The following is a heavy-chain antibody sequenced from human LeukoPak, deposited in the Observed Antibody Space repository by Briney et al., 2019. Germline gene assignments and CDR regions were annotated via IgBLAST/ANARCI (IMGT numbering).Heavy chain of an antibody. J-gene: IGHJ1*01. CDR1: GGSITTYY. V-gene: IGHV4-59*01. CDR3: ARVRGTFETD. CDR2: LYYIGST. D-gene: IGHD2/OR15-2a*01. Sequence: SETLSLTCTVSGGSITTYYWSWIRPPPGKGLEWIGYLYYIGSTTYSPSLKSRVTMSVDTSKSQFSLKLSSVTAADTAIYYCARVRGTFETDWGQGTLVTVSS.